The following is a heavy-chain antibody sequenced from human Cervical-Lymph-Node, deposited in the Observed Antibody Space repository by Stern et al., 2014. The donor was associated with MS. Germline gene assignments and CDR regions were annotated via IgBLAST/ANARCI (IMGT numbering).Heavy chain of an antibody. CDR2: AWYDGSTA. CDR3: ARGHIPYAYNYLFDY. J-gene: IGHJ4*02. D-gene: IGHD5-24*01. CDR1: GFTFSSYG. Sequence: VQLVESGGGVVQPGTSLRLSCAASGFTFSSYGMHWVRQAPGKGLEWVALAWYDGSTAYYTNSVKGRFTISRDNSKNTLSLQMNSLTAEDTAVYYCARGHIPYAYNYLFDYWGQGTLVTVPP. V-gene: IGHV3-33*01.